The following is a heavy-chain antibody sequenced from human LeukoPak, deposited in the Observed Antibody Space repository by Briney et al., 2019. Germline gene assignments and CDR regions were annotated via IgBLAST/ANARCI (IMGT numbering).Heavy chain of an antibody. D-gene: IGHD6-19*01. V-gene: IGHV3-30*18. CDR3: AKGAGSGY. CDR1: GFTFSSYG. J-gene: IGHJ4*02. CDR2: ISYDGSNK. Sequence: PGGSLRLSCVASGFTFSSYGMHWVRQAAGKGLEWVAVISYDGSNKYYADSVKGRFTISRDNSKNTLYLQMNSLRAEDTAVYYCAKGAGSGYWGQGTLVTVSS.